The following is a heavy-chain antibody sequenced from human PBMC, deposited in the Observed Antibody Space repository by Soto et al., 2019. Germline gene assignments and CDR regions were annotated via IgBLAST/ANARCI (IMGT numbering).Heavy chain of an antibody. CDR1: GFSLTTSPVG. J-gene: IGHJ4*02. CDR3: AHRAATTDSYYFDY. CDR2: IYWDDDK. V-gene: IGHV2-5*02. Sequence: QITLKESGPTLVRPTQTLTLTCTFSGFSLTTSPVGVGWIRQPPGKALEWLALIYWDDDKRCRPSLKSRLTITKDTSKNQVLRTMTNVDPVDTATYYCAHRAATTDSYYFDYWGQGTLITVSS. D-gene: IGHD1-1*01.